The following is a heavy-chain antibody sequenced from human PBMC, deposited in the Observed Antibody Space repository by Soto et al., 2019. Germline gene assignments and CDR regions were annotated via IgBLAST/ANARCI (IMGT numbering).Heavy chain of an antibody. J-gene: IGHJ4*02. CDR3: ARVLFRSEELPYFFDY. V-gene: IGHV3-7*03. D-gene: IGHD1-7*01. Sequence: GGSLRLSCAASGFTFSTYWMSWVRQAPGKGLEWVANVKQDGSDKLYVDSVEGRFTISRDNARNSLSLQMNSLGAEDPAVYYCARVLFRSEELPYFFDYWRQVTLVTVSS. CDR2: VKQDGSDK. CDR1: GFTFSTYW.